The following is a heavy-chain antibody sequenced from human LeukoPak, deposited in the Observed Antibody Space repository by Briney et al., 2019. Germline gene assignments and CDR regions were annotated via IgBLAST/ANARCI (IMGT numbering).Heavy chain of an antibody. J-gene: IGHJ4*02. Sequence: GGSLRLSCAASGFTFSSYWMHWVRQAPGKGLVWVSRINSDGSSTSYADSVKGRFTISRDNAKNSLYLQMNSLRAEDTAMYYCARDFAYGGNFDYWGQGTLVTVSS. V-gene: IGHV3-74*01. CDR2: INSDGSST. CDR3: ARDFAYGGNFDY. D-gene: IGHD4-23*01. CDR1: GFTFSSYW.